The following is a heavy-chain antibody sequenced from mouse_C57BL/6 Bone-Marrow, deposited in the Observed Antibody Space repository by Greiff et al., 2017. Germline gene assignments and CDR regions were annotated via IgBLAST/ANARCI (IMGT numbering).Heavy chain of an antibody. Sequence: EVHLVESGGDLVKPGGSLKLSCAASGFTFSSYGMSWVRQTPDKRLEWVATLSSGGSYTSYPDSVKGRFTISRDNAKNTLYLQMSSLKSEDTAMYYCARRGRGAWFAYWGQGTLVTVSA. CDR2: LSSGGSYT. V-gene: IGHV5-6*01. CDR3: ARRGRGAWFAY. CDR1: GFTFSSYG. J-gene: IGHJ3*01.